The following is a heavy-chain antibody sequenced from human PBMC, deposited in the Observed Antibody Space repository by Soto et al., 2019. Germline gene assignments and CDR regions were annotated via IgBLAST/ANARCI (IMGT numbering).Heavy chain of an antibody. J-gene: IGHJ3*02. CDR2: VGGSDSDK. CDR1: GFPFSAYA. Sequence: EVQLLESGGGVVQPGGSLRLSCAASGFPFSAYAMSWVRQAPGKGLQWVSWVGGSDSDKHYADSVRGRFTVSRDNSKNTLYLQMNSLRADDTAVYYCAKDATAVNGVWDPFDMWGQGTEVTVSS. CDR3: AKDATAVNGVWDPFDM. D-gene: IGHD2-8*01. V-gene: IGHV3-23*01.